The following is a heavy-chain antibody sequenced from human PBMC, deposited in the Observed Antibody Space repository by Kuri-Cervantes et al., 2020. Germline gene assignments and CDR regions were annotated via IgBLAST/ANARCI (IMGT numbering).Heavy chain of an antibody. J-gene: IGHJ3*02. D-gene: IGHD3-10*01. CDR3: AGFRELIPGAFDI. CDR2: IYSGGST. CDR1: GFTVSSNY. Sequence: GESLKISCAAPGFTVSSNYMSWVRQAPGKGLEWVSVIYSGGSTYYADSVKGRFTISRDNSKNTLYLKMNSLRAEDTAVYYCAGFRELIPGAFDIWGQGTMVTVSS. V-gene: IGHV3-53*01.